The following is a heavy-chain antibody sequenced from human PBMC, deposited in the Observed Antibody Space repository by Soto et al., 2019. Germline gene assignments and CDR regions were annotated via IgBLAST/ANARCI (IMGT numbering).Heavy chain of an antibody. CDR3: AREGYSSGYYYYYGMDV. J-gene: IGHJ6*02. V-gene: IGHV4-59*01. CDR1: GDSISSYY. D-gene: IGHD3-22*01. CDR2: IYYSGST. Sequence: PSETLSVTCTVCGDSISSYYWSWIRQPPGKGLEWIGYIYYSGSTNYNPSLKSRVTISVDTSKNQFSLKLSSVTAADTAVYYCAREGYSSGYYYYYGMDVWGQGTTVTVSS.